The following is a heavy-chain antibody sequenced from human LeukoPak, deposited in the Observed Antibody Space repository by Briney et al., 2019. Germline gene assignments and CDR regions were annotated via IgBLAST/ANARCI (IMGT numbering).Heavy chain of an antibody. J-gene: IGHJ4*02. Sequence: AGGSLRLSRAVSGFTFSSYWMSWVRQAPGKGLEWVANIKQDGSEKYYVDSVKGRFTISGDNAKNSLYLQMNSLRAEDTAVYYCARERSGSSYYFDYWGQGTLVTVSS. CDR1: GFTFSSYW. CDR2: IKQDGSEK. V-gene: IGHV3-7*01. D-gene: IGHD1-26*01. CDR3: ARERSGSSYYFDY.